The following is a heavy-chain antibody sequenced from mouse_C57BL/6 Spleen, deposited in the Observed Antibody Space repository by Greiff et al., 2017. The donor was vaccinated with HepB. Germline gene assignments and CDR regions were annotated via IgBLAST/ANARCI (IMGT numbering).Heavy chain of an antibody. CDR1: GYAFSSSW. D-gene: IGHD1-1*01. V-gene: IGHV1-82*01. J-gene: IGHJ3*01. Sequence: QVHVKQSGPELVKPGASVKISCKASGYAFSSSWMNWVKQRPGKGLEWIGRIYPGDGDTNYNGKFKGKATLTADKSSSTAYMQLSSLTSEDSAVYFCARWGTTVVPSFAYWGQGTLVTVSA. CDR2: IYPGDGDT. CDR3: ARWGTTVVPSFAY.